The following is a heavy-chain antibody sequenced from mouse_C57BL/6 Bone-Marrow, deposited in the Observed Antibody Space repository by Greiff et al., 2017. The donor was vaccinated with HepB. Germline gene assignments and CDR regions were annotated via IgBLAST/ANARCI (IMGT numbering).Heavy chain of an antibody. V-gene: IGHV5-4*01. CDR3: ARDLCDGYSPHYFDY. CDR1: GFTFSSYA. D-gene: IGHD2-3*01. Sequence: EVKVEESGGGLVKPGGSLKLSCAASGFTFSSYAMSWVRQTPEKRLEWVATISDGGSYTYYPDNVKGRFTISRDNAKNNLYLQMSHLKSEDTAMYYCARDLCDGYSPHYFDYWGQGTTLTVSS. J-gene: IGHJ2*01. CDR2: ISDGGSYT.